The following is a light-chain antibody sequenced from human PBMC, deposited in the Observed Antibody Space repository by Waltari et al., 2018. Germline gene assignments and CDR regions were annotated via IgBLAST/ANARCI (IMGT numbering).Light chain of an antibody. CDR1: QSLLDRDGKTH. CDR2: DVS. V-gene: IGKV2-29*02. J-gene: IGKJ1*01. CDR3: MQCKQIPHT. Sequence: DLVMTQTPLSLSVTPGQPASIPCKSSQSLLDRDGKTHLYWYLQKPGQPPNLLIYDVSSRFSGVPDRFSGSGSGTDFTLKISRVEAEDIGVYYCMQCKQIPHTFGQGTKVETK.